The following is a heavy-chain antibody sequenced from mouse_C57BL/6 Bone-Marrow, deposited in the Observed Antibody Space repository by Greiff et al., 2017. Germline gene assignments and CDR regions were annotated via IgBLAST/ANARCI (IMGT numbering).Heavy chain of an antibody. J-gene: IGHJ3*01. CDR2: IDPENGDT. CDR1: GFNINDDY. V-gene: IGHV14-4*01. CDR3: TRIAF. Sequence: VQLQQSGAELVRPGASVKLSCTASGFNINDDYMHWVKQRPEQGLEWIGWIDPENGDTEYASKFQGKATIPVDTSSNTAYLQLSSLTSEDTAVCYCTRIAFWGQGTLVTVSA.